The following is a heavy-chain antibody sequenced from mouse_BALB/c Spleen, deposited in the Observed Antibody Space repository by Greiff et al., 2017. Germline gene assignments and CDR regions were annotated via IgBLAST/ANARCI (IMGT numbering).Heavy chain of an antibody. D-gene: IGHD2-14*01. CDR3: ARGNYRYDVYAMDY. CDR1: GYSITSDYA. CDR2: ISYSGST. Sequence: DVKLQESGPGLVKPSQSLSLTCTVTGYSITSDYAWNWIRQFPGNKLEWMGYISYSGSTSYNPSLKSRISITRDTSKNQFFLQLNSVTTEDTATYYCARGNYRYDVYAMDYWGQGTSVTVSS. V-gene: IGHV3-2*02. J-gene: IGHJ4*01.